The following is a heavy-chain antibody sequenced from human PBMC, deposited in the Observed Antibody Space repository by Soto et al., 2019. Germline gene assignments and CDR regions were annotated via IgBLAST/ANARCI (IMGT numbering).Heavy chain of an antibody. CDR2: ITTSDDIT. Sequence: EVQLFESGGGLVEPGESLRLSCAASGFIFKDFAMSWVRQAPGKGLEWVSTITTSDDITYSADSVRCRFTIPRDNSANTLFLQMCSLRGDDTATYYCTKGDSSGYFDPSAGYSTPDHWGQGTLVTVSS. CDR3: TKGDSSGYFDPSAGYSTPDH. J-gene: IGHJ5*02. CDR1: GFIFKDFA. D-gene: IGHD2-15*01. V-gene: IGHV3-23*01.